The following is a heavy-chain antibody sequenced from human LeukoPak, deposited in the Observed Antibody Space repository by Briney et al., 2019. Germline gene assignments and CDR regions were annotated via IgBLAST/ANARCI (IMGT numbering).Heavy chain of an antibody. V-gene: IGHV4-34*01. J-gene: IGHJ4*02. CDR3: ARPDSSGYYYGGYYFDY. CDR1: GGSFSGYY. CDR2: INHSGST. Sequence: SETLSLTCAVYGGSFSGYYWSWIRQPPGKGLEWIGEINHSGSTNYNPSLKSRVTISVDTSKNQFSLKLSSVTAADTAVYCCARPDSSGYYYGGYYFDYWGQGTLVTVSS. D-gene: IGHD3-22*01.